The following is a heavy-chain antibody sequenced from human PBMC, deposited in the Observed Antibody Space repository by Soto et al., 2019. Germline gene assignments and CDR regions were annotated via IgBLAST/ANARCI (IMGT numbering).Heavy chain of an antibody. V-gene: IGHV1-8*01. D-gene: IGHD3-16*01. J-gene: IGHJ6*02. CDR1: GYTFSDFD. Sequence: ASVKVSYKASGYTFSDFDINWLRQTSGQGPEWMGWMNAKSGDTFFAQRFHDKFNMTWDTSLTTAYMEVGSLTSDHAAIYYCARGNPFNYAGFDVWGQGTTVTV. CDR3: ARGNPFNYAGFDV. CDR2: MNAKSGDT.